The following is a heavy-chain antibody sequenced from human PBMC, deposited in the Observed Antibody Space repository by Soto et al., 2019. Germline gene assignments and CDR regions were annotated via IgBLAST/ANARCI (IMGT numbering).Heavy chain of an antibody. CDR2: VNHSGEA. CDR1: GVSFRNYY. J-gene: IGHJ5*02. V-gene: IGHV4-34*01. Sequence: PSETLSLTCGVYGVSFRNYYWIWVRQPPGKGLEWIGEVNHSGEATYNPSLQSRVTISLDTSNNHFSLKMTSLTAADTALYLCTRAERLPRTSFDPWGQGTQVTV. D-gene: IGHD3-3*01. CDR3: TRAERLPRTSFDP.